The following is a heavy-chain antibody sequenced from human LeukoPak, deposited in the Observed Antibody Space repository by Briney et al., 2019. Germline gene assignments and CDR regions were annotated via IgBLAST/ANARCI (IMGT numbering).Heavy chain of an antibody. CDR3: AREWKFDSSGHYSTSGDY. CDR1: GFTFTNYW. Sequence: PGGSLRLSCAASGFTFTNYWMSWVRQAPGKGLEWVANINQEGSEKYYVDSVKGRFTISRDNAKNSLYLQMNSLRAEDTAVYYCAREWKFDSSGHYSTSGDYWGQGTLVTVSS. V-gene: IGHV3-7*01. J-gene: IGHJ4*02. D-gene: IGHD3-22*01. CDR2: INQEGSEK.